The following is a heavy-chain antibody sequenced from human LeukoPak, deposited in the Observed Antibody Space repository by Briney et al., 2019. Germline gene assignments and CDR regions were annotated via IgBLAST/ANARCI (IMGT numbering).Heavy chain of an antibody. CDR3: ARDRVLMAYAMRY. Sequence: GGSLRLSXAASGFTFSSYSMNWVREAPGKGLEWVSSISSSSSYRYYADSVKGRFTISRDNAKNSLYLQMNSLRAEDTAVYYCARDRVLMAYAMRYWDQGTLVTVSS. V-gene: IGHV3-21*01. CDR1: GFTFSSYS. D-gene: IGHD2-8*01. J-gene: IGHJ4*02. CDR2: ISSSSSYR.